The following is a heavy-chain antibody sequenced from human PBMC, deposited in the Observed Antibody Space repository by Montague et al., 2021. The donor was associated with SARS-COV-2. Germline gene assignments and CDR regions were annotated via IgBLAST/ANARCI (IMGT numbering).Heavy chain of an antibody. CDR1: GFTFDAYA. Sequence: SLRLSCVASGFTFDAYAMHWVRQAPGKGLEWVSGISWNSGSIGYSDSXKGRFPISRDNAKNSLYLQMNSLRAEDTALYYCAKDVRIGYGDHQNGFDYWGQGTLVTVSS. D-gene: IGHD4-17*01. J-gene: IGHJ4*02. CDR3: AKDVRIGYGDHQNGFDY. CDR2: ISWNSGSI. V-gene: IGHV3-9*01.